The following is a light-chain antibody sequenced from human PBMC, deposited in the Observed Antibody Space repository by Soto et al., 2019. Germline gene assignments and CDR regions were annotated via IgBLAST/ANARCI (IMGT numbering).Light chain of an antibody. J-gene: IGKJ1*01. CDR2: KAS. V-gene: IGKV1-5*03. Sequence: DIQMTQSPSTLAGSVGDRVTITCRARQTISSWLAWYQQKPGKAPKLMIYKASTLKSGVPSRFSGSGSGTEFTLTISSLQPDDFATYYCQHYNSYSEAFGQATKVDI. CDR3: QHYNSYSEA. CDR1: QTISSW.